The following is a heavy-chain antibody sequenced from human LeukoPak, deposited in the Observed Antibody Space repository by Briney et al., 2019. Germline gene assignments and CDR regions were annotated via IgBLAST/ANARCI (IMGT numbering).Heavy chain of an antibody. D-gene: IGHD1-26*01. CDR2: SSSSSSYI. CDR1: GFTFSSYS. V-gene: IGHV3-21*01. CDR3: ARDGATSYYYYGMDV. J-gene: IGHJ6*02. Sequence: GGSLRLSCAASGFTFSSYSMNWVRQAPGKGLEWVSSSSSSSSYIYYADSVKGRFTISRDNAKNSLYLQMNSLRAEDTAVYYCARDGATSYYYYGMDVWGQGTTVTVSS.